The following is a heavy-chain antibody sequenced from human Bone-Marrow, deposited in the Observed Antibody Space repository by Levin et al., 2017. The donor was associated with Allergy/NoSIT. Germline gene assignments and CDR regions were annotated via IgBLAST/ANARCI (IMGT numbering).Heavy chain of an antibody. Sequence: GGSLRLSCAASGFTFSSYGMHWVRQAPGKGLEWVAVISYDGSNKYYADSVKGRFTISRDNSKNTLYLQMNSLRAEDTAVYYCAKDLDGSGSYSASWGQGTLVTVSS. D-gene: IGHD3-10*01. CDR3: AKDLDGSGSYSAS. CDR2: ISYDGSNK. CDR1: GFTFSSYG. J-gene: IGHJ4*02. V-gene: IGHV3-30*18.